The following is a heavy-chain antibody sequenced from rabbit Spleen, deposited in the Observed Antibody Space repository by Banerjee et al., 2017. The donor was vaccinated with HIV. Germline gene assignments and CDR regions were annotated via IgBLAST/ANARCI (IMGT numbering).Heavy chain of an antibody. CDR3: AKDTYGETDAGGTTFYPDL. CDR1: GFDLSSYYY. V-gene: IGHV1S40*01. J-gene: IGHJ6*01. CDR2: IYTTNNARL. Sequence: QSLEESGGGLVQPGGSLTLTCKASGFDLSSYYYIYWVRQAPGKGLEWIACIYTTNNARLYYANWAKGRFTISKTSSTTVTLQLNSLTAADTATYFCAKDTYGETDAGGTTFYPDLWGPGTLVTVS. D-gene: IGHD2-1*01.